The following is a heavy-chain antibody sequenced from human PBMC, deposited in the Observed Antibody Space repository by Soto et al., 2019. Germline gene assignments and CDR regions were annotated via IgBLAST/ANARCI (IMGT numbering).Heavy chain of an antibody. CDR3: ARPGPRPRYFDLYYFDY. V-gene: IGHV3-33*01. D-gene: IGHD3-9*01. Sequence: PGGSLRLSCAASGFTFSSYGMHWVRQAPGKGLEWVAVIWYDGSNKYYADSVKGRFTISRDNSKNTLYLQMNSLRAEDTAVYYCARPGPRPRYFDLYYFDYWGQGTLVTVSS. CDR1: GFTFSSYG. CDR2: IWYDGSNK. J-gene: IGHJ4*02.